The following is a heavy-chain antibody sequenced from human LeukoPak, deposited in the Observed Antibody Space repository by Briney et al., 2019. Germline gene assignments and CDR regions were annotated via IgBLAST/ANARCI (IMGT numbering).Heavy chain of an antibody. D-gene: IGHD1-14*01. Sequence: PSETLSLTCAVYGGSFSGYYWSWIRQPPGKGLEWIGEINHSGSTNYNPSLKSRVTISVDTSKNQSSLKLSSVTAADTAVYYCARGFRRPHQSRDRTPQPYYMDVWGKGTTVTVSS. V-gene: IGHV4-34*01. CDR1: GGSFSGYY. CDR3: ARGFRRPHQSRDRTPQPYYMDV. CDR2: INHSGST. J-gene: IGHJ6*03.